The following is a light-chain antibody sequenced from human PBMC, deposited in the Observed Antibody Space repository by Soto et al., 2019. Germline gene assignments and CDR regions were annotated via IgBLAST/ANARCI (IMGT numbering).Light chain of an antibody. CDR2: DTS. CDR1: TGAVTSGHY. Sequence: QAVVTKEPSLTVSPGGTVTLTCGYSTGAVTSGHYPYWFQQKPGQAPRTLIYDTSNKHSWTPPRFSGSLLGGKAALTLSGAPPEDEAEYYCLLSYSDEKVFGYGTNVTVL. J-gene: IGLJ1*01. CDR3: LLSYSDEKV. V-gene: IGLV7-46*01.